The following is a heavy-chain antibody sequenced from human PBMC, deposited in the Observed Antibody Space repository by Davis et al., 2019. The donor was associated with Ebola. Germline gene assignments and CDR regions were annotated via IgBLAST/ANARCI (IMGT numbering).Heavy chain of an antibody. J-gene: IGHJ6*02. D-gene: IGHD4-23*01. CDR1: GGSISNGDYY. Sequence: MPSETLSLTCTVSGGSISNGDYYWSWIRQPPGKGLEWIGYIYYSGSTYYNPSLKSRVTISVDTSKNQFSLKLSSVTAADTAVYYCARDLRVGYGANFLYGMDVWGQGTTVTVSS. CDR2: IYYSGST. V-gene: IGHV4-30-4*01. CDR3: ARDLRVGYGANFLYGMDV.